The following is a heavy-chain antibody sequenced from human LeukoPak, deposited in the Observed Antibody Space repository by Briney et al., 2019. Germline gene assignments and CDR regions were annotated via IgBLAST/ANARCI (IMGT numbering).Heavy chain of an antibody. J-gene: IGHJ4*02. D-gene: IGHD2-15*01. CDR2: IYYSGST. CDR1: GGSISSGGYY. CDR3: ARVLCSGGSCHLGLFDY. V-gene: IGHV4-31*03. Sequence: SETLSLTCTVSGGSISSGGYYWSWIRQHPGKGLEWIGYIYYSGSTYYNPSLKSRVTISVDTSKNQFSLKLSSVTAADTAVYYCARVLCSGGSCHLGLFDYWGQGTLVTVSS.